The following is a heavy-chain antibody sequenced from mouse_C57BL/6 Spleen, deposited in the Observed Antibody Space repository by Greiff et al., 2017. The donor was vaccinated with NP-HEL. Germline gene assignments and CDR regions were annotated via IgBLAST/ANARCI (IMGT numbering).Heavy chain of an antibody. CDR2: ISSGSSTI. V-gene: IGHV5-17*01. Sequence: EVKVVESGGGLVKPGGSLKLSCAASGFTFSDYGMHWVRQAPEKGLEWVAYISSGSSTIYYADTVKGRFTISRDNAKNTLFLQMTSLRSEDTAVYYCTRNGRLYALEYWGKGTSVTVS. D-gene: IGHD1-1*02. CDR1: GFTFSDYG. CDR3: TRNGRLYALEY. J-gene: IGHJ4*01.